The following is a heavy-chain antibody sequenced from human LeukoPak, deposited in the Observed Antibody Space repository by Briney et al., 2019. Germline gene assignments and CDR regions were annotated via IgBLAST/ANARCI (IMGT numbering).Heavy chain of an antibody. Sequence: GGSLRLSCAASGFTFSTYAMSWVRQAPGKGLEWVSTIANSGGSTYYADSVKGRFTISRDNSKNTLYLQMNSMRAEAMAVYYCAKSHSVEQRGYFDYWGPGTLVTVSS. D-gene: IGHD1/OR15-1a*01. CDR3: AKSHSVEQRGYFDY. V-gene: IGHV3-23*01. J-gene: IGHJ4*02. CDR2: IANSGGST. CDR1: GFTFSTYA.